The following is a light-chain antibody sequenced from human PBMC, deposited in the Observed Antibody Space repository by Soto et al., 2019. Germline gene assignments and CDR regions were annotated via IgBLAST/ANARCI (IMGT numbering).Light chain of an antibody. J-gene: IGKJ1*01. CDR1: QSVSSNN. CDR2: GAS. V-gene: IGKV3-20*01. Sequence: EIVLTQSPGTLSLSPGERATLSCRASQSVSSNNLVWYQQKPGQAPRLLIYGASYRAAGIPDRFSGSGSGTDFTLTISRLEPEDCALYYCQQYGSSPWTFGQGTKVEIK. CDR3: QQYGSSPWT.